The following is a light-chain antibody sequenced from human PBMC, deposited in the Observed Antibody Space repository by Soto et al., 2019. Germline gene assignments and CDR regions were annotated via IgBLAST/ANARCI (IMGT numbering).Light chain of an antibody. CDR2: DVS. CDR1: SSDVGDYDY. Sequence: QSALTQPASVSGSPGQSITISCTGTSSDVGDYDYVSWYQQHPGEAPKLMIFDVSNRPSGVSNRFSGSKSGNTASLTISGLQAEDEADYYCSSYASSNTVLFGGGTKLTVL. J-gene: IGLJ2*01. V-gene: IGLV2-14*03. CDR3: SSYASSNTVL.